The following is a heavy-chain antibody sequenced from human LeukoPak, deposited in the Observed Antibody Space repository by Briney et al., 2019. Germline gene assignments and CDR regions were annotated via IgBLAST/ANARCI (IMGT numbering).Heavy chain of an antibody. CDR3: ARTLRYCSGGSCYLLDY. V-gene: IGHV1-2*02. Sequence: GASVKVSCKASGYTFTGYYMHWVRQAPGQGLEWMGWINPNSGGTNYAQKFQGRVTMTRNTSISTAYMELSSLRSEDTAVYYCARTLRYCSGGSCYLLDYWGQGTLVTVSS. D-gene: IGHD2-15*01. J-gene: IGHJ4*02. CDR2: INPNSGGT. CDR1: GYTFTGYY.